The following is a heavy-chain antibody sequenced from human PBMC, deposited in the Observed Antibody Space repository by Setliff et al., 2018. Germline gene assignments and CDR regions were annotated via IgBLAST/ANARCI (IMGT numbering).Heavy chain of an antibody. V-gene: IGHV1-2*02. CDR1: GYPFVGYC. Sequence: ASVKVSCKTSGYPFVGYCIYWMRQAPGQGLEWVGWIDPKSGRTKYAVKFQGRVTMTRYTSSSTIYMEVNSLTSDDTAVYFCAKQGDLAFDYWGQGTQVTVSS. CDR3: AKQGDLAFDY. CDR2: IDPKSGRT. D-gene: IGHD3-16*01. J-gene: IGHJ4*02.